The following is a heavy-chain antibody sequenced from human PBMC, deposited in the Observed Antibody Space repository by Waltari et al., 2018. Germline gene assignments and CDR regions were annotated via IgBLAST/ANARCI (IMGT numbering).Heavy chain of an antibody. Sequence: QVQLQESGPGLVKPSETLSLTCTVSGGSISSHYWSWIRQPPGKGLEWIGYIYYSGSTNYNPSLKSRVTISVDTSKNQFSLKLSSVTAADTAVYYCARVLNRNDYGDYRNWFDPWGQGTLVTVSS. CDR1: GGSISSHY. CDR3: ARVLNRNDYGDYRNWFDP. D-gene: IGHD4-17*01. CDR2: IYYSGST. V-gene: IGHV4-59*11. J-gene: IGHJ5*02.